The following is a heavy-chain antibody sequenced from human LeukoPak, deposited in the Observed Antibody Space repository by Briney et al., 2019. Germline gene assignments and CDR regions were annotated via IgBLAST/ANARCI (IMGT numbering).Heavy chain of an antibody. J-gene: IGHJ4*02. CDR3: ARGISGILFSSSLFDY. Sequence: ASVKVSCKASGYTFTSYGINWVRQATGQGLEWMGWMNPNSGNTGYAQKFQGRVTMTRNTSISTAYMGLSSLRSEDTAVYYCARGISGILFSSSLFDYWGQGTLVTVSS. CDR2: MNPNSGNT. CDR1: GYTFTSYG. V-gene: IGHV1-8*01. D-gene: IGHD6-13*01.